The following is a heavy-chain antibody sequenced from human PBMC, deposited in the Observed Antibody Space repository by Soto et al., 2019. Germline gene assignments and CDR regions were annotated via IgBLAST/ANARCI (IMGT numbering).Heavy chain of an antibody. Sequence: QLQLVQSGAEVERPGASVRVSCKAYGYPFSKYGISWIRQAPGQGLEWMGWIKPDNGDTNYAQKFQGRVTMTTDTSSNTAYMELRXLRSDDTAVYYCATSYDSGFDPWGQGTLVSVSS. D-gene: IGHD5-12*01. CDR3: ATSYDSGFDP. CDR2: IKPDNGDT. V-gene: IGHV1-18*04. CDR1: GYPFSKYG. J-gene: IGHJ5*02.